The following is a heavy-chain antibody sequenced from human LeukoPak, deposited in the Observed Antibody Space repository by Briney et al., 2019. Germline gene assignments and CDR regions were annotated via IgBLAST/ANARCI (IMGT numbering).Heavy chain of an antibody. CDR1: GYTFTGYY. V-gene: IGHV1-2*04. Sequence: GASVKVSCKASGYTFTGYYMHWVRQAPGQGLEWMGWINPNSGGTNYAQKFQGWVTMTRDTSISTAYMELSRLRSDDTAVYYCARASLRYFDWSDYYGMDVWGQGTTVTVSS. D-gene: IGHD3-9*01. CDR2: INPNSGGT. J-gene: IGHJ6*02. CDR3: ARASLRYFDWSDYYGMDV.